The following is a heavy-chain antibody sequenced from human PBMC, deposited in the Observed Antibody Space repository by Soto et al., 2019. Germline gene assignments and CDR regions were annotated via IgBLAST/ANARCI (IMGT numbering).Heavy chain of an antibody. D-gene: IGHD3-16*01. V-gene: IGHV3-13*01. Sequence: EVQLVESGGGLVQPGGSLRLSCAASGFTFSSYDMHWVRQATGKGLEWVSAIGTAGDTYYPGSVKGRFTISRENAKNSLYLQMNSLRAGDTAVYYFARGGEKYYYYYMDVWGKGTTVTVSS. J-gene: IGHJ6*03. CDR2: IGTAGDT. CDR1: GFTFSSYD. CDR3: ARGGEKYYYYYMDV.